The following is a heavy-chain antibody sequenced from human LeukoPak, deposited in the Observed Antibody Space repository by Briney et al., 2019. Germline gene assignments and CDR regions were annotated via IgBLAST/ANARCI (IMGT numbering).Heavy chain of an antibody. CDR3: ARWSSIAAQYFDY. Sequence: SDTLSLTCAVYGGSFSGYYWSWIRQPPGKGLEWIGEINHSGSTNYNPSLKSRVTISVDTSKNQFSLKLSSVTAADTAVYYCARWSSIAAQYFDYWGQGTLVTVSS. CDR1: GGSFSGYY. CDR2: INHSGST. D-gene: IGHD6-6*01. J-gene: IGHJ4*02. V-gene: IGHV4-34*01.